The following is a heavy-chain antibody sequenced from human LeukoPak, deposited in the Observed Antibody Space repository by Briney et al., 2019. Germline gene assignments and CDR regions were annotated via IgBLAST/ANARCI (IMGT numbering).Heavy chain of an antibody. Sequence: GGSLRLSCAASGFTFSSYSMNWVRQAPGKGLEWVSSISSSSSYVYYADSVKGRFTISRDNAKNSLYLQMNSLRAEDTAVYYCARDSGWYFDLWGRGTLVTVSS. V-gene: IGHV3-21*01. J-gene: IGHJ2*01. D-gene: IGHD1-26*01. CDR2: ISSSSSYV. CDR3: ARDSGWYFDL. CDR1: GFTFSSYS.